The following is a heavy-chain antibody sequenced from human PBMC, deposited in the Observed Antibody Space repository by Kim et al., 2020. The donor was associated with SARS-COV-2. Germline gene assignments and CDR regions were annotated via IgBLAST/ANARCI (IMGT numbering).Heavy chain of an antibody. CDR1: GYTFTSYA. CDR2: INAGNGNT. J-gene: IGHJ6*02. V-gene: IGHV1-3*01. Sequence: ASVKVSCKASGYTFTSYAMHWVRQAPGQRLEWMGWINAGNGNTKYSQKFQGRVTITRDTSVSTAYMELSSLRSEDTAVYYCARDQGIYCSSTSCRYGMDVWGQGTTVTVSS. CDR3: ARDQGIYCSSTSCRYGMDV. D-gene: IGHD2-2*01.